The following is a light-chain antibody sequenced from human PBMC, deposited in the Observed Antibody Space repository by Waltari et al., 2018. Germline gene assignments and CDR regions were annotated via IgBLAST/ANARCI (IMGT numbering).Light chain of an antibody. CDR1: QSVSSS. CDR3: QQRSNWPRT. V-gene: IGKV3-11*01. J-gene: IGKJ2*01. Sequence: EIVLTQSPATLSLSPGERATLSCRASQSVSSSLAWYQHKPGQAPRLLIYDASNRATGTPARFSGSGSGTDFTLTISSLELEDFAVYFCQQRSNWPRTFGQGTKLESK. CDR2: DAS.